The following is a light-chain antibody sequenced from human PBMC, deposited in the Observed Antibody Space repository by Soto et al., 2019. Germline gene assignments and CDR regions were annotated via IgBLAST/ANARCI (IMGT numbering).Light chain of an antibody. V-gene: IGLV2-11*01. CDR3: CSYAGSSVV. CDR2: DVS. Sequence: QSALTQPRSVSGSPGQSVTISCTGTSSDVGGYNYVSWYQQHPGKAPKLMIYDVSKRPSGVPDRFSGSKSGNTASLTSSGLQAEDEADYYRCSYAGSSVVFGGGTKLTVL. J-gene: IGLJ2*01. CDR1: SSDVGGYNY.